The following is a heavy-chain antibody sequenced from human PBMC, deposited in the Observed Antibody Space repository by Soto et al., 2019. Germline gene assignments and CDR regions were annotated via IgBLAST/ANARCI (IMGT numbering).Heavy chain of an antibody. J-gene: IGHJ4*02. V-gene: IGHV3-23*01. CDR3: AKGDRNQPAVVDY. D-gene: IGHD2-2*01. CDR2: ISGSGSST. Sequence: EVQLLESGGGRIQPGGSLRLSCAASGFPFSTYAMNWVRQVPGKGLQWVSGISGSGSSTYYSDSVRGRFTISRDNSRNTLYLQMSSLRVEDTALYYCAKGDRNQPAVVDYWGQGTLVTVSS. CDR1: GFPFSTYA.